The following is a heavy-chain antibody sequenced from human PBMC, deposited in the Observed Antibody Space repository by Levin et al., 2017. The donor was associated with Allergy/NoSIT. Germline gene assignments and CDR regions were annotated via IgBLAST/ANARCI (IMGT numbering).Heavy chain of an antibody. V-gene: IGHV3-15*01. CDR2: IKSKTDGGTT. Sequence: GGSLRLSCAASGFTFSNAWMSWVRQAPGKGLEWVGRIKSKTDGGTTDYAAPVKGRFTISRDDSKNTLYLQMNSLKTEDTAVYYCTTDTMITFGGVIVTLYFDYWGQGTLVTVSS. CDR3: TTDTMITFGGVIVTLYFDY. J-gene: IGHJ4*02. D-gene: IGHD3-16*02. CDR1: GFTFSNAW.